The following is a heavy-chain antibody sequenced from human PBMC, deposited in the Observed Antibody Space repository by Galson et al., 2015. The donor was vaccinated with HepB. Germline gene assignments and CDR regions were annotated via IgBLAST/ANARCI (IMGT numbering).Heavy chain of an antibody. J-gene: IGHJ3*02. D-gene: IGHD2-21*02. V-gene: IGHV3-23*01. CDR1: GFTFSSYA. CDR3: AKGGIVVMTATTYDAFDI. Sequence: SLRLSCAASGFTFSSYAMSWVRQAPGKGLEWVSAISGSGGSTYYADSVKGRFTISRDNSKNTLYLQMNSLRAEDTAVYYCAKGGIVVMTATTYDAFDIWGQGTMVTVSS. CDR2: ISGSGGST.